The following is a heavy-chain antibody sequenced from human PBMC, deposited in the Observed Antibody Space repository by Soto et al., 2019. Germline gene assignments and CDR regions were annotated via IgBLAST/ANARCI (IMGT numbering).Heavy chain of an antibody. Sequence: GGSPRLSCAASGFTFSSAWMNWFRQGPGKGLEWVGRIKSKTDGGTTDYAAPVKGRFTISRDDSKNTLYLQMNSLKTEDTAVYYCTTAGYGGSYYFDCWGQGTLGTVSS. J-gene: IGHJ4*02. CDR2: IKSKTDGGTT. D-gene: IGHD1-26*01. CDR1: GFTFSSAW. V-gene: IGHV3-15*07. CDR3: TTAGYGGSYYFDC.